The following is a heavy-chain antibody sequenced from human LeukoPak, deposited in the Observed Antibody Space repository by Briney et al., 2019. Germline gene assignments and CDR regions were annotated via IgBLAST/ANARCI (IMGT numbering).Heavy chain of an antibody. V-gene: IGHV3-30*18. CDR1: GFTFSSYA. D-gene: IGHD3-3*01. Sequence: PGGSLRPSCAASGFTFSSYAMHWVRQAPGKGLEWVAVISYDGSNKYYADSVKGRFTISRDNSKNTLYLQMNTLRAADTAVYYCAKDIGIFGVVAYYFHYWGQGTLVTVSS. CDR3: AKDIGIFGVVAYYFHY. J-gene: IGHJ4*02. CDR2: ISYDGSNK.